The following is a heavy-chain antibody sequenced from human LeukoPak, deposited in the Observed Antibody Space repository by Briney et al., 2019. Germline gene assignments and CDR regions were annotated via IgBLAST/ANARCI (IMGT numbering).Heavy chain of an antibody. J-gene: IGHJ3*02. Sequence: ASVKVSCKASGGTFSSYAISWVRQAPGQGLEWMGRITPIFGIANYAQKFQGRVTITADKSTGTAYMELSSLRSEDTAVYYCARGYYDREAFDIWGQGTMVTVSS. CDR1: GGTFSSYA. D-gene: IGHD3-22*01. V-gene: IGHV1-69*04. CDR3: ARGYYDREAFDI. CDR2: ITPIFGIA.